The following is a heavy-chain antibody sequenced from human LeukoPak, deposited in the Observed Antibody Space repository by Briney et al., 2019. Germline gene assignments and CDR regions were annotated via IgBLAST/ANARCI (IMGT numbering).Heavy chain of an antibody. CDR1: GFTFSSYW. CDR3: ARAGSGSYYNPSDY. V-gene: IGHV3-7*01. J-gene: IGHJ4*02. Sequence: GGSLRLSCAASGFTFSSYWMSWVRQAPGKGLEWVANIKQDGSEKYYVDSVKGRFTISRDNAKNSLYLQMNSLRAEDTAVYYCARAGSGSYYNPSDYWGQGTLVTVSS. CDR2: IKQDGSEK. D-gene: IGHD3-10*01.